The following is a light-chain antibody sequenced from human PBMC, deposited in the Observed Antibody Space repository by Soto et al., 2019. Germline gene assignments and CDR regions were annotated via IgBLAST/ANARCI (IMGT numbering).Light chain of an antibody. CDR1: RKEVCHYDY. J-gene: IGLJ1*01. V-gene: IGLV2-14*01. CDR3: NSYTSSSTSYV. Sequence: QSVLTQPASVSGSPGQSITISCTGNRKEVCHYDYVSWYQQHPGKAPKLMIYDVNNRPPGVSDRFSGSKSGNTASLTISGLRAEDEADYYCNSYTSSSTSYVFGTGTKVTVL. CDR2: DVN.